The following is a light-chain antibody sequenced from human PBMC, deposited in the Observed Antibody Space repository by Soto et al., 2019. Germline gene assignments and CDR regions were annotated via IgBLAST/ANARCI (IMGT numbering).Light chain of an antibody. CDR3: QQYNSYSIT. J-gene: IGKJ5*01. CDR2: KAS. V-gene: IGKV1-5*03. CDR1: QSISVC. Sequence: DIQMTQSPSSLSASVGDRVTITCRASQSISVCLAWYQQKAGKAPNLLIYKASSLESGVPSRFSGSGSGTEFTLTISSLQPDDFATYYCQQYNSYSITFGQGTRLEI.